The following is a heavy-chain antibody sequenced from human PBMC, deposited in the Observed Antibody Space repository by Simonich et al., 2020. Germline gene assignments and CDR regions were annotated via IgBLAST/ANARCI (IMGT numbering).Heavy chain of an antibody. CDR2: ISGSGGST. V-gene: IGHV3-23*01. Sequence: GGGLVQPGGSLRLSCAASGFTFSSYAMSWVRQAPGKGLEWVSVISGSGGSTYYADSVKGRITISIDNSKNTLYLQMNSLRAEDTAVYYCAKDLGERITMIVVVIDAFDIWGQGTMVTVSS. CDR1: GFTFSSYA. CDR3: AKDLGERITMIVVVIDAFDI. D-gene: IGHD3-22*01. J-gene: IGHJ3*02.